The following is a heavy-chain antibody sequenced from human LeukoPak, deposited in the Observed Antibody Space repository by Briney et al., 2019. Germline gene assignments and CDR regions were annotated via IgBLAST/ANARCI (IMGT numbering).Heavy chain of an antibody. CDR1: GFIISHYE. Sequence: GGSLRLSCAASGFIISHYELNWVRQAPGKGPEWVSYISSSGRTIYYADSMKGRFTISRDNAKNLLYLQMNSLRAEDTAVYYCAKDLYGDYDRNYYHYMDVWGKGTTVTISS. D-gene: IGHD4-17*01. CDR2: ISSSGRTI. J-gene: IGHJ6*03. CDR3: AKDLYGDYDRNYYHYMDV. V-gene: IGHV3-48*03.